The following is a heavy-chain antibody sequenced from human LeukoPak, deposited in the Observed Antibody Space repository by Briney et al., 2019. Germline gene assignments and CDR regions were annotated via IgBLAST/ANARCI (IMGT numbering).Heavy chain of an antibody. CDR1: GGTFSSYA. J-gene: IGHJ6*02. D-gene: IGHD3-10*01. V-gene: IGHV1-69*13. CDR2: IIPIFGTA. CDR3: AREGESIRTTMVRGVIPLIVYYGMDV. Sequence: ASVKVSCKASGGTFSSYAIGWVRQAPGQGLEWMGGIIPIFGTANYAQKFQGRVTITADESMSTAYMELSSLRSEDTAVYYCAREGESIRTTMVRGVIPLIVYYGMDVWGQGTTVTVSS.